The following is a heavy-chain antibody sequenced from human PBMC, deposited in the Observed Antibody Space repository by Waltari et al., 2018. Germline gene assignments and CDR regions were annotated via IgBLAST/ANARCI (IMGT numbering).Heavy chain of an antibody. V-gene: IGHV3-7*03. CDR1: GFTFINNW. J-gene: IGHJ4*02. CDR2: REQDDDKK. Sequence: EVQLVESGGGLVQPGGSLRLSCAASGFTFINNWMSWVRQAPGKGLELVANREQDDDKKYYLSSVKGRFTISRDNAKNSLYLQMNNLRVEDTAVYYCATGDWGVRLLFQFWGQGTLVSVSS. D-gene: IGHD3-10*01. CDR3: ATGDWGVRLLFQF.